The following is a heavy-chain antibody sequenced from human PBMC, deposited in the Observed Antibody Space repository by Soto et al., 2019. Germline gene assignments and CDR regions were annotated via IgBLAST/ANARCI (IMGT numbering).Heavy chain of an antibody. CDR2: ISYDGSNK. CDR3: AKDNPVLRFLEWPADAFDI. V-gene: IGHV3-30*18. J-gene: IGHJ3*02. D-gene: IGHD3-3*01. Sequence: GGSLRLSCAASGFTFSIYGMHWVRQAPGKGLEWVAVISYDGSNKYYADSVKGRFTISRDNSKNTLYLQMNSLRAEDTALYYCAKDNPVLRFLEWPADAFDIWGQGTMVTVSS. CDR1: GFTFSIYG.